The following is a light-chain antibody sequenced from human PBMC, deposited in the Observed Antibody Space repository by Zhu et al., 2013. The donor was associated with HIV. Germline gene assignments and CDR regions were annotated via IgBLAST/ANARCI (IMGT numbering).Light chain of an antibody. CDR2: GNN. CDR3: QSYDSTLSGSV. V-gene: IGLV1-40*01. J-gene: IGLJ3*02. CDR1: GSNIGAGYD. Sequence: QSVLTQPPSVSGAPGQRVTISCTGSGSNIGAGYDVHWYQQLPGKVPKLLIYGNNNRPSGVPDRFSGSKSDTSASLAITGLQAEDEADYYCQSYDSTLSGSVFGGGTKLTVL.